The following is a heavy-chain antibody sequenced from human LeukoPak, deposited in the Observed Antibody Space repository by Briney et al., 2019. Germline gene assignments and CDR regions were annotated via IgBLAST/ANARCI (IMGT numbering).Heavy chain of an antibody. CDR1: GFTFDDYA. D-gene: IGHD1-26*01. V-gene: IGHV3-9*01. J-gene: IGHJ4*02. Sequence: GGSLRLSCAASGFTFDDYAMHWVRQAPGKGLEWVSGISWNRGSIGYADSVKGRFTISRDNAKNSLYLQMNSLRAEDTAVYYCAKVYSGSYLGGYWGQGTLVTVSS. CDR2: ISWNRGSI. CDR3: AKVYSGSYLGGY.